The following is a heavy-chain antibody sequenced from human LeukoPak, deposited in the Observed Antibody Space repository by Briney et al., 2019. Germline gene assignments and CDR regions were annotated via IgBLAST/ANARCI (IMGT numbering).Heavy chain of an antibody. V-gene: IGHV1-24*01. J-gene: IGHJ5*02. Sequence: ASVKLSCKVSGYTLTELSMPWVRQAPGKGLGWMGGFDPEDGETIYAQKFQGRVTMTEYTSTDTDYMELSRLRSDDTAVYYCARDIVTIFGVANWFDPWGQGTLVTVSS. CDR3: ARDIVTIFGVANWFDP. CDR1: GYTLTELS. D-gene: IGHD3-3*01. CDR2: FDPEDGET.